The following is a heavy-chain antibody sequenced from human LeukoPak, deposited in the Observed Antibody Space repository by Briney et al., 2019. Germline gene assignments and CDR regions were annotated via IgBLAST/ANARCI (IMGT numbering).Heavy chain of an antibody. V-gene: IGHV4-59*08. CDR2: IYYSGST. CDR3: ARALSYSKPPDYYYYYMDV. D-gene: IGHD4-11*01. CDR1: GGSISSYY. J-gene: IGHJ6*03. Sequence: SETLSLTCTVSGGSISSYYWSWIRQPPGKGLEWIGYIYYSGSTNYNPSLKSRVTISVDTSKNQFSLKLTSVTAADTAVYYCARALSYSKPPDYYYYYMDVWGKGTTVTVSS.